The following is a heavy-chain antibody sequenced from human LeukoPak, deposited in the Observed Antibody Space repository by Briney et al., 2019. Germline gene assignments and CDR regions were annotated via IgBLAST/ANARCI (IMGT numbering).Heavy chain of an antibody. CDR1: GFTFSRYG. D-gene: IGHD5-12*01. V-gene: IGHV3-30*03. J-gene: IGHJ4*02. CDR3: ARGPSAYPKCFDY. Sequence: GRSLRLSCAASGFTFSRYGMHWVRQAPGKGLEWVAVISYDGSNKYYADSVKGRFTISRDNSKNTLYLQMNSLRAEDTAVYYCARGPSAYPKCFDYWGQGTLVTVSS. CDR2: ISYDGSNK.